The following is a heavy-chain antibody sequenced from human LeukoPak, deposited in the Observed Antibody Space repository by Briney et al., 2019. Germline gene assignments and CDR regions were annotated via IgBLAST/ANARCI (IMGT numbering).Heavy chain of an antibody. CDR2: IYYSGNT. Sequence: SETLSLTCTVSGGSISSYYWSWIRQPPGKGLEWIGYIYYSGNTNYNPSLKSRVTISVDTSKNQFSLKLSSVTAADTAVYYCATGEVTLDYWGQGTLVTVSS. D-gene: IGHD3-10*01. V-gene: IGHV4-59*08. CDR3: ATGEVTLDY. J-gene: IGHJ4*02. CDR1: GGSISSYY.